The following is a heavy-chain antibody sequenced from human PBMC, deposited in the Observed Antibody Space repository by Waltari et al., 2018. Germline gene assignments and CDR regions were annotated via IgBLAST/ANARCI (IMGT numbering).Heavy chain of an antibody. V-gene: IGHV1-69*13. CDR3: AGKLRFLEWLLGFDY. CDR1: GGTFSSYA. D-gene: IGHD3-3*01. Sequence: QVQLVQSGAEVKKPGSSVKVSCKASGGTFSSYAISWVRQAPGQGLEWMGRVIPNFGTANYAQKFQGRVTITADKSTSTAYMELSSLRSEDTAVYYCAGKLRFLEWLLGFDYWGQGTLVTVSS. J-gene: IGHJ4*02. CDR2: VIPNFGTA.